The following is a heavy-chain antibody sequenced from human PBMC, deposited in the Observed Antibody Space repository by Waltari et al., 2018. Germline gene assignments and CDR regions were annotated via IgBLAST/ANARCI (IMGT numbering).Heavy chain of an antibody. CDR2: RKQDGSDR. V-gene: IGHV3-7*01. CDR3: AREVGNVGGNY. D-gene: IGHD3-10*01. J-gene: IGHJ4*02. Sequence: VQLVESGGGLVQPGGSLRLSCLVSGFTFSDYWMSWVRQAPGKGLEWVDNRKQDGSDRYYADSVKGRFTIARDNAKNSLYLQMNSLRAEDTAVYYCAREVGNVGGNYWGQGTLVTVSS. CDR1: GFTFSDYW.